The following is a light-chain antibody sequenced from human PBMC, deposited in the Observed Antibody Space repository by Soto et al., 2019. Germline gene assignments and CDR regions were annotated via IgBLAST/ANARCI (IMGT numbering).Light chain of an antibody. Sequence: EIVMTQSPATLSVSPGERATLSCRASQSVSSNLAWYQQKPGQAPRLLIYGASTRATGIPARLSGSCSGTEFTLTISSLQSEDFAVCYCQQYNIWPTFSTFGQGTKLEIK. CDR2: GAS. CDR1: QSVSSN. CDR3: QQYNIWPTFST. V-gene: IGKV3-15*01. J-gene: IGKJ2*01.